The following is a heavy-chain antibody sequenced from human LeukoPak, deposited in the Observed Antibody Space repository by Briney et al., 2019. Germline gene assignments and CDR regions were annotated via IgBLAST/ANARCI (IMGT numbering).Heavy chain of an antibody. V-gene: IGHV4-59*01. CDR3: AREMVWSMAWFDP. CDR1: GGSISSYY. Sequence: SESLSLTCTVSGGSISSYYWSWIRQPPGKGLEWIGYIYYSGSTNYNPSLKSRVTISVDTSKNQFSLKLSSVTAADTAVYYCAREMVWSMAWFDPWGQGTLVTVSS. J-gene: IGHJ5*02. D-gene: IGHD3-3*01. CDR2: IYYSGST.